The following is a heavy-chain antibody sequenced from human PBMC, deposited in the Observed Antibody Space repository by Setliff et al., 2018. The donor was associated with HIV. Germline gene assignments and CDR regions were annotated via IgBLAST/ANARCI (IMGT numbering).Heavy chain of an antibody. CDR1: GASISSYY. CDR2: ISPTGNT. CDR3: ARRSGAAVFYYFDY. D-gene: IGHD6-13*01. V-gene: IGHV4-4*09. J-gene: IGHJ4*02. Sequence: SETLSLTCSVSGASISSYYWSWIRQPPGKGLEWIGYISPTGNTNYNPSLKSRVTISTDTSKNQFSLNVRSVTAADTAVYFCARRSGAAVFYYFDYWGQGTLVTVSS.